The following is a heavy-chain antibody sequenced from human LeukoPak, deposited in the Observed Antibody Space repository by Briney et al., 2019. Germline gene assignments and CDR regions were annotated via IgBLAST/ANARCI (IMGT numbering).Heavy chain of an antibody. V-gene: IGHV4-59*12. D-gene: IGHD2-21*02. CDR2: IYYSGST. J-gene: IGHJ4*02. Sequence: SETLSLTCTVSGGSINGYYWSWIRQPPGKGLEWIGYIYYSGSTNYNPSLKSRVTISVDTSKNQFSLKLSSVTAADTAVYYCARVPGGDGNYWGQGTLVTVSS. CDR1: GGSINGYY. CDR3: ARVPGGDGNY.